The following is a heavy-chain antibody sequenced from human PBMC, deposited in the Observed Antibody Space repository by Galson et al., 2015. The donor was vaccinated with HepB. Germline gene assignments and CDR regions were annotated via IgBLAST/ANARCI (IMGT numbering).Heavy chain of an antibody. CDR1: GGTFSSYA. V-gene: IGHV1-69*04. J-gene: IGHJ4*02. D-gene: IGHD3-10*01. CDR3: ARGSGSGWLRPFDY. Sequence: SVKVSCKASGGTFSSYAISWVRQAPGQGLEWMGRIIPILAIANYAQKFQGRVTITADKSASTAYMELSSLRSEDTAVYYCARGSGSGWLRPFDYWGQGTQVTVSS. CDR2: IIPILAIA.